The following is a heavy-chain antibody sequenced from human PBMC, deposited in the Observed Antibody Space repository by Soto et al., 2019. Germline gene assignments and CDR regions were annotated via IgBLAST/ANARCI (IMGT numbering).Heavy chain of an antibody. CDR1: GFTFSSYS. D-gene: IGHD3-10*01. CDR2: ISSSSSYI. J-gene: IGHJ5*02. Sequence: GGSLRLSCAASGFTFSSYSMNWVRQAPGKGLEWVSSISSSSSYIYYADSVKGRFTISRDNAKNSLYLQMNSLRAEDTAVYYCARDLTQSYYYGSGSYWQAWGQGTLVTVSS. V-gene: IGHV3-21*01. CDR3: ARDLTQSYYYGSGSYWQA.